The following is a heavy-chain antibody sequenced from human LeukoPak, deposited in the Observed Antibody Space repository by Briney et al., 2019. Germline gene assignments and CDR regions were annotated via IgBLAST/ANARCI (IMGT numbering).Heavy chain of an antibody. CDR3: AREVMDNLRFDY. CDR1: GYTFTSYY. CDR2: INPSGGDT. Sequence: ASVKVSCKASGYTFTSYYMHWVRQAPGQGLEWMGIINPSGGDTSYAQRFQGRLTMTRDTSTNTVYMELTSLRSEDTAVYYCAREVMDNLRFDYWGQGTLVTVSS. D-gene: IGHD1-14*01. J-gene: IGHJ4*02. V-gene: IGHV1-46*01.